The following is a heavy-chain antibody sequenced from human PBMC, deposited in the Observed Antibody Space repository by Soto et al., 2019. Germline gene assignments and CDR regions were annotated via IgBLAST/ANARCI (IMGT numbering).Heavy chain of an antibody. D-gene: IGHD3-22*01. CDR1: GFTFSYYG. CDR3: ARDGDTSSHYSYFDY. V-gene: IGHV3-33*01. Sequence: PGGSLRLSCAASGFTFSYYGMHWVRQAPGKGLEWVAGIWFDGRDEYYADSLKGRITISRDNSQSTLYLQMNSLRAEDTAVYYCARDGDTSSHYSYFDYWGQGTLVTVSS. J-gene: IGHJ4*02. CDR2: IWFDGRDE.